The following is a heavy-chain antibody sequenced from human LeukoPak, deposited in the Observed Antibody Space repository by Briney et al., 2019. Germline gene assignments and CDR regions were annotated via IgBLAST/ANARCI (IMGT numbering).Heavy chain of an antibody. CDR3: ARDTDYYFDY. V-gene: IGHV3-30-3*01. Sequence: GGSLRVSCAASGFTFSSYAMHWVRQAPGKGLEWVAVISYDGSNKYYADSVKGRFTISRDNSKNTLYLQMNSLRAEDTAVYYCARDTDYYFDYWGQGTLVTVSS. J-gene: IGHJ4*02. D-gene: IGHD2-21*02. CDR2: ISYDGSNK. CDR1: GFTFSSYA.